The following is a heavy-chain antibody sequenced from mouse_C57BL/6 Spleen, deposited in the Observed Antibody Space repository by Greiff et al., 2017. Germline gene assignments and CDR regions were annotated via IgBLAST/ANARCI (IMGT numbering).Heavy chain of an antibody. V-gene: IGHV1-80*01. J-gene: IGHJ3*01. Sequence: QVQLKQSGAELVKPGASVKISCKASGYAFSSYWVNWVKQRPGKGLEWIGQIYPGDGDTNYNGKFKGKATLTTDTSSSTAYMQLSSLTSEDSAVYFCARKELYAYWGQGTLVTVSA. CDR1: GYAFSSYW. CDR2: IYPGDGDT. D-gene: IGHD1-1*01. CDR3: ARKELYAY.